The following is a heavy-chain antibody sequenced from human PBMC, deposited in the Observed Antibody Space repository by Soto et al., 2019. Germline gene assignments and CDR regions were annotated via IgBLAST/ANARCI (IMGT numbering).Heavy chain of an antibody. CDR2: ISYDGSNK. D-gene: IGHD3-22*01. CDR1: GFTFSSYG. J-gene: IGHJ4*02. CDR3: ARGPVVVITPYYFDY. Sequence: GGSLRLSCAASGFTFSSYGMHWVRQAPGKGLEWVAVISYDGSNKYYADSVKGRFTISRDNSKNTLYLQMNSLRAEDTAVYYCARGPVVVITPYYFDYWGQGPMVTV. V-gene: IGHV3-30-3*01.